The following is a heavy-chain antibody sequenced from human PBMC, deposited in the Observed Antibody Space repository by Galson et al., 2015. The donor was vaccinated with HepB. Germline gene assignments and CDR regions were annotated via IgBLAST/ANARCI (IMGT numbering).Heavy chain of an antibody. D-gene: IGHD3-16*02. CDR3: VKRMGTYRMQFGAFDI. J-gene: IGHJ3*02. V-gene: IGHV3-64D*06. CDR2: ISSNGGST. Sequence: SLRLSCAASGFTFSSYAMHWVRQAPGKGLEYVSAISSNGGSTYYADSVKGRFTISRDNSKNTLYLQMSSLRAEDTAVYYCVKRMGTYRMQFGAFDIWGQGTMVTVSS. CDR1: GFTFSSYA.